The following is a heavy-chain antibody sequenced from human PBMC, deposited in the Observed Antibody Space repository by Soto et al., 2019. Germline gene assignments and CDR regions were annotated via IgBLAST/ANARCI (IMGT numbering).Heavy chain of an antibody. CDR2: IIPIFGTA. Sequence: SVKVTCKASGGTFSSYAISWVRQAPGQGLEWMGGIIPIFGTANYAQKFQGRVTITADESTSTAYMELSSLRSEDTAVYYCARLIGWLQLRFDPWGQGTLVTVSS. J-gene: IGHJ5*02. CDR1: GGTFSSYA. D-gene: IGHD5-12*01. CDR3: ARLIGWLQLRFDP. V-gene: IGHV1-69*13.